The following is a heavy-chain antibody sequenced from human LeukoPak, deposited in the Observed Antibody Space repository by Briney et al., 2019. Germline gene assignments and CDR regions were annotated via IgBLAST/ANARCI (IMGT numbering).Heavy chain of an antibody. D-gene: IGHD3-9*01. CDR1: GFTFSSYA. V-gene: IGHV3-64*01. CDR2: ISSNGGST. Sequence: PGGSLRLSCAASGFTFSSYAMHWVRQAPGKGLEYVSAISSNGGSTYYANSVKGRFTISRDDSKNTLYLQMGSLRAEDMAVYYCARTGIRSYYYMDVWGKGTTVTVSS. CDR3: ARTGIRSYYYMDV. J-gene: IGHJ6*03.